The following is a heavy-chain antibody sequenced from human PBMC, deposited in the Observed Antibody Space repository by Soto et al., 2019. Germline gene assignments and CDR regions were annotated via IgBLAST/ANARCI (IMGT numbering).Heavy chain of an antibody. D-gene: IGHD1-26*01. J-gene: IGHJ1*01. CDR3: TSIDRSYAICDD. V-gene: IGHV3-49*03. CDR1: RCTLEDYG. CDR2: IRSKPCGGTT. Sequence: GRTMRLSCTTVRCTLEDYGINWCRQAPGKRLDRVGFIRSKPCGGTTEYAASVKGRFTISRDVSKTMAYLQMNSLKIEDTGPYYGTSIDRSYAICDDWGQGSLVTGSP.